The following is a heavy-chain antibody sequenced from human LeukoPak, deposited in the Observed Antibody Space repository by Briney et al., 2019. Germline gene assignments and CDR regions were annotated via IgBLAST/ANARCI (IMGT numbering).Heavy chain of an antibody. CDR1: GFTYSSYA. J-gene: IGHJ4*02. Sequence: PGGSLRLSCAASGFTYSSYAMSWVRQDPGKGLEWVSAISGSGGSTYYADSVKGRFTISRDNSKNTLYLQMNSLRAEDTAVYYCAKDKKGGGYEFDYWGQGTLVTVSS. V-gene: IGHV3-23*01. CDR3: AKDKKGGGYEFDY. CDR2: ISGSGGST. D-gene: IGHD5-12*01.